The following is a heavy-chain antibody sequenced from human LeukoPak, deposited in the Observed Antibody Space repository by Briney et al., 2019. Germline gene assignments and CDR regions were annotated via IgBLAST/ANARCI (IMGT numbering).Heavy chain of an antibody. V-gene: IGHV4-4*07. J-gene: IGHJ4*02. CDR1: GGSISSYY. Sequence: PSETLSLTCTVSGGSISSYYWSWIRQPAGKGQEWIGRIYTSGSTNYNPSLKSRVTMSVDTSKNQFSLKLSSVTAADTAVYYCARDFEFYGSGSTYYFDYWGQGTLVTVSS. D-gene: IGHD3-10*01. CDR2: IYTSGST. CDR3: ARDFEFYGSGSTYYFDY.